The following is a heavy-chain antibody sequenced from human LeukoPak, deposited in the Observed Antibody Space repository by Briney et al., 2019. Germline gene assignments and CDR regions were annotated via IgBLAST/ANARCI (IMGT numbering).Heavy chain of an antibody. CDR3: ARVRSGGYFDY. CDR2: ISGSGSTV. Sequence: GGSLRLSCAASGFTFSSYSMDWVRQAPGQGLEWVSYISGSGSTVYYADSVKGRFTISRDNAKNSLYLQINSLRDEDTAVYYCARVRSGGYFDYWGQGTLVTVSS. CDR1: GFTFSSYS. D-gene: IGHD2-15*01. V-gene: IGHV3-48*02. J-gene: IGHJ4*02.